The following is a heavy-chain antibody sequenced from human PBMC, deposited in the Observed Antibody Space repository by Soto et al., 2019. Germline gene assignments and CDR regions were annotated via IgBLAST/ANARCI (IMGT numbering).Heavy chain of an antibody. V-gene: IGHV3-9*01. J-gene: IGHJ5*02. CDR2: ISWNSGSI. D-gene: IGHD6-13*01. Sequence: EVQLVESGGGLVQPGRSLRLSCAASGFTFDDYAMHWVRQAPGKGLEWVSGISWNSGSIGYADSVKGRFTISRDNAKNSLYLQMNSLRAADTALYYCAKDSSGGVAASFDPCGQGTLVTVSS. CDR1: GFTFDDYA. CDR3: AKDSSGGVAASFDP.